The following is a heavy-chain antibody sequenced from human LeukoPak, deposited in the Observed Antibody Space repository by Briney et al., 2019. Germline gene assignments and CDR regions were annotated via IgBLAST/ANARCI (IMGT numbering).Heavy chain of an antibody. J-gene: IGHJ4*02. CDR3: ASRGGDY. V-gene: IGHV4-38-2*02. CDR2: IYHSGTT. Sequence: SETLSLTCTVSGYSINSGYFWGWIRQSPGKGLEWIGSIYHSGTTYYNPSLKSRVTISVDTSKNEFSLKLSSVTAADSAVYYCASRGGDYWGQGTLVTVSS. CDR1: GYSINSGYF. D-gene: IGHD3-10*01.